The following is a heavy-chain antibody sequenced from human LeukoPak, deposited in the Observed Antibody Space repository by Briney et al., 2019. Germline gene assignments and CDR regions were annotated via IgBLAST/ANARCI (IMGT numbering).Heavy chain of an antibody. Sequence: SETLSLXCAVSGYSISSGYYWGWIRQPPGKGLEWIGSIYHSGSTYYNPSLESRVTISVDTSKNQFSLQLSSVTAADAAVYYCARRFATTWYDFDYWGQGTLVTVSS. CDR3: ARRFATTWYDFDY. D-gene: IGHD6-13*01. CDR1: GYSISSGYY. V-gene: IGHV4-38-2*01. J-gene: IGHJ4*02. CDR2: IYHSGST.